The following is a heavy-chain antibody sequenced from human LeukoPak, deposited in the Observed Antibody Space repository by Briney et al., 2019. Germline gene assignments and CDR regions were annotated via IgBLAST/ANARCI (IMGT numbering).Heavy chain of an antibody. J-gene: IGHJ4*02. CDR2: ISAYNDNT. Sequence: ASVKVSCKASGYTFTSYGITWVLQAPGQGLEWMGGISAYNDNTNYAQKLQGRVTMTTYTSTSTAHMELRSLTSDDTAVYYCARATVWDNYDSTEIPKFDYWGQGTLVTVSS. V-gene: IGHV1-18*01. D-gene: IGHD3-22*01. CDR1: GYTFTSYG. CDR3: ARATVWDNYDSTEIPKFDY.